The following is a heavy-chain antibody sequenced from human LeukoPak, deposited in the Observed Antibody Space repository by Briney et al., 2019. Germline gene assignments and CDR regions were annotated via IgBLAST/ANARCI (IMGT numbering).Heavy chain of an antibody. V-gene: IGHV1-2*02. CDR3: AREYCSSTSCRPGTLGY. CDR1: GYTFTGYY. Sequence: ASVKASCKASGYTFTGYYMHWVRQAPGQGLEWMGWINPNSGGTNYAQKFQGRVTMTRDTSISTAYMELSRLRSDDTAVYYCAREYCSSTSCRPGTLGYWGQGTLVTVSS. J-gene: IGHJ4*02. D-gene: IGHD2-2*01. CDR2: INPNSGGT.